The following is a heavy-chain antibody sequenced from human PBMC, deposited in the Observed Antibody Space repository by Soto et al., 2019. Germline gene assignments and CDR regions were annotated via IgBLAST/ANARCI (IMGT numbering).Heavy chain of an antibody. Sequence: LRLSCAASGFTFSSYAMSSGRQAPGKGLEWVSAISGSGGSTYYADSVKGRFTISRDNSKNTLYLQMNSLRAEDTAVYYCAKDLRITFGGATYWGQGTLVTVSS. CDR2: ISGSGGST. D-gene: IGHD3-16*01. J-gene: IGHJ4*02. V-gene: IGHV3-23*01. CDR3: AKDLRITFGGATY. CDR1: GFTFSSYA.